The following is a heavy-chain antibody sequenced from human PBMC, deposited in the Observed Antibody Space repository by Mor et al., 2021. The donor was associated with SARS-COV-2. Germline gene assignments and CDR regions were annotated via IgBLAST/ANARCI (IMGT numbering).Heavy chain of an antibody. CDR2: SGST. D-gene: IGHD6-19*01. Sequence: SGSTNYNPSLKSRVTISVDTSKNQFSLKLSSVTAADTAVYYCARGVSGRRGRWLDYTDAFDIWGQGTMVTVSS. V-gene: IGHV4-34*01. J-gene: IGHJ3*02. CDR3: ARGVSGRRGRWLDYTDAFDI.